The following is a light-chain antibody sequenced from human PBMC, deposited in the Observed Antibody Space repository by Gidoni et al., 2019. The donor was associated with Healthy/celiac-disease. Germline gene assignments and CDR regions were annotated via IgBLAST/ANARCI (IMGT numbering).Light chain of an antibody. V-gene: IGKV1-33*01. CDR3: QQFP. Sequence: GARVTITCQASQDISNYLNWYQQKPGKAPKLLIYDASNLETGVPSRFSGSGSGTDFTFTISSLQPEDIATYYCQQFPFXXXTKLEIK. CDR2: DAS. J-gene: IGKJ2*01. CDR1: QDISNY.